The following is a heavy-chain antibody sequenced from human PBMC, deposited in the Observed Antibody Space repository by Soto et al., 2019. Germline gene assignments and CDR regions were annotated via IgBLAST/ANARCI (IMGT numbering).Heavy chain of an antibody. D-gene: IGHD6-19*01. Sequence: QVQLVQSGAEVRNPGASVKVSCKASGYTFTGYYLHWVRQAPGQGLEWMAWINPRSGGTNYAQNFQDWVTMTRDTSTTTVYMEVRRLRSDDTAVYYCATNDGGGSGSQLNYWGRGTLVTVSS. V-gene: IGHV1-2*04. CDR1: GYTFTGYY. CDR3: ATNDGGGSGSQLNY. CDR2: INPRSGGT. J-gene: IGHJ4*02.